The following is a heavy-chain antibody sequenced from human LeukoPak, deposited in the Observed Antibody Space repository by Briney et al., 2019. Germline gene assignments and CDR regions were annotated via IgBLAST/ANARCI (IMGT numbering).Heavy chain of an antibody. CDR2: IYSGGST. J-gene: IGHJ4*02. CDR3: AKNHHYDYVWGSYRYTSFDY. D-gene: IGHD3-16*02. Sequence: GGSLRLSCAASRFTVSSNYMSWVRQAPGKGLEWVSVIYSGGSTYYADSVKGRFTIPRDNSKNTLYLQMNSLRAEDTAVYYCAKNHHYDYVWGSYRYTSFDYWGQGTLVTVSS. V-gene: IGHV3-53*05. CDR1: RFTVSSNY.